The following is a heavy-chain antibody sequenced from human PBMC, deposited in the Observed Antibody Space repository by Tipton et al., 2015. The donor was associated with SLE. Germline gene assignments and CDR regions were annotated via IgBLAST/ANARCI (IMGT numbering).Heavy chain of an antibody. J-gene: IGHJ4*02. Sequence: TLSLTCIVSGGSISSSHYYWGWIRQPPGKGLEWIGHIHYRGSTYSNPPLKSRVTISVDTSKNQFSLSLNSVTAADTAVYYCARGDDIATDHFDYWGQGSLVTVSS. CDR3: ARGDDIATDHFDY. V-gene: IGHV4-39*07. CDR2: IHYRGST. D-gene: IGHD2-15*01. CDR1: GGSISSSHYY.